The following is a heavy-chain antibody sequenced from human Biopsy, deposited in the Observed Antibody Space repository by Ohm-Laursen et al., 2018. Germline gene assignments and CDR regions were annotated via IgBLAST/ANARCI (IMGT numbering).Heavy chain of an antibody. Sequence: SLRLSCAASGFTFSSYAMTWFRHPPGKGLEWVSTISGNSDIIYDTDSVKGRFTISRDNSKNTLYLQMNSLRADDTAVYYCALAAAQTVTHFDYWGQGTLVTVSS. V-gene: IGHV3-23*01. D-gene: IGHD4-17*01. CDR3: ALAAAQTVTHFDY. J-gene: IGHJ4*02. CDR2: ISGNSDII. CDR1: GFTFSSYA.